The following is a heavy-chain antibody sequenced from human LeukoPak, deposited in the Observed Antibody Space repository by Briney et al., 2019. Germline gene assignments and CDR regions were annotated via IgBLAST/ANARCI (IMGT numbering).Heavy chain of an antibody. Sequence: GGSLRLSCAASGFGFSRYWMHWVRQAPGTGLKWVSRIYRDGSTTDYADSVKGRFSISRDNSKNTQYLDMNSLRAGDTAVYYCAKTRGTYNAYYYYIDVWGKGTTVTVSS. J-gene: IGHJ6*03. V-gene: IGHV3-74*01. CDR2: IYRDGSTT. CDR1: GFGFSRYW. CDR3: AKTRGTYNAYYYYIDV. D-gene: IGHD1-26*01.